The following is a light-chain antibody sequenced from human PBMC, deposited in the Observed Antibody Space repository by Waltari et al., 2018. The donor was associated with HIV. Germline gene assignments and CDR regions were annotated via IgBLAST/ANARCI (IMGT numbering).Light chain of an antibody. V-gene: IGKV3-15*01. Sequence: EIVMTQSPATLSVSPGERATLSCRASQSVRSNLAWYQQKPGQAPRLLIYGASSRATGIPARLSGSGSGTEFTLTISSLQSEDFAVYYCQQYNNWPPYTFGQGTKLEI. J-gene: IGKJ2*01. CDR1: QSVRSN. CDR3: QQYNNWPPYT. CDR2: GAS.